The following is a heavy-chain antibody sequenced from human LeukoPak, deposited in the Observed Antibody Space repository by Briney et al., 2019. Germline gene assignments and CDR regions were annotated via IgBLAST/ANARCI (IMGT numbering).Heavy chain of an antibody. V-gene: IGHV3-7*01. Sequence: GGSLRLSCAASGFTFSSQWMSWVRQAPGKGPELVANIKEGGSQKSYVDSVKGRFTISRDNAKNSLYLQMTSLRAEDTAVYYCARAFSWGQGTLVTVSS. CDR1: GFTFSSQW. D-gene: IGHD3-16*01. CDR3: ARAFS. CDR2: IKEGGSQK. J-gene: IGHJ5*02.